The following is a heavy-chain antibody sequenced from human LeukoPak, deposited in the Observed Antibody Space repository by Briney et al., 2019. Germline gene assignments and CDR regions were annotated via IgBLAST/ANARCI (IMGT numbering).Heavy chain of an antibody. V-gene: IGHV4-4*07. Sequence: PSETLSLTCSVSDGSINTYFWSWIRQPAGKGLEWIGRIDSSGTTSLNPSLKSRVTISQDKSKKQFSLKLSSVTAADTAVYYCATGGYSAWCDYWGHGTQVIVSP. CDR2: IDSSGTT. CDR3: ATGGYSAWCDY. J-gene: IGHJ4*01. CDR1: DGSINTYF. D-gene: IGHD6-19*01.